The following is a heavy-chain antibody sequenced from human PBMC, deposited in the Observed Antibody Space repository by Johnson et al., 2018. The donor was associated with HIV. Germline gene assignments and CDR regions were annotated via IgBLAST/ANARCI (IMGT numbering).Heavy chain of an antibody. V-gene: IGHV3-66*02. CDR1: GFTVSSNY. CDR3: ARDKGIAARPDAFDI. Sequence: EMHLVESGGGVVQPGGSLRLSCAVSGFTVSSNYITWVRQAPGKGLEWISVIYSGGSTYYADSVKGRFTISRDNSKNTLYLQMNSLRAEDTAVYYCARDKGIAARPDAFDIWGQGTMVTVSS. D-gene: IGHD6-6*01. CDR2: IYSGGST. J-gene: IGHJ3*02.